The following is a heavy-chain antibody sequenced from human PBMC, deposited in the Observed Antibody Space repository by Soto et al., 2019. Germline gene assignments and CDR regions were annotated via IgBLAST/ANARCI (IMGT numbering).Heavy chain of an antibody. CDR2: IWYDGSNK. CDR1: GFTFSSYG. D-gene: IGHD2-15*01. CDR3: ARDLPSSGGSCYKCGASWFDP. V-gene: IGHV3-33*01. J-gene: IGHJ5*02. Sequence: GGSLRLSCAASGFTFSSYGMHWVRQAPGKGLEWEAVIWYDGSNKYYADSWKGRFTISRDNSKNTLYRQMNSLRAEDTAVYYCARDLPSSGGSCYKCGASWFDPWGQGTLVTVSS.